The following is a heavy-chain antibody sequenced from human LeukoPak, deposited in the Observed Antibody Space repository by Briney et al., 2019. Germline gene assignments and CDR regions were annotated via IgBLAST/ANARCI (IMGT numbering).Heavy chain of an antibody. V-gene: IGHV4-30-2*01. D-gene: IGHD1-26*01. CDR3: ARDRGGSYSADFDY. Sequence: SETLSLTCTVSGGSISSSGYYWSWMRQPPGKGLEWIGYIYHSGSTYYNPSLKSRVTISVDRSKNQFSLKLSSVTAADTAVYYCARDRGGSYSADFDYWGQGTLVTFSS. CDR1: GGSISSSGYY. CDR2: IYHSGST. J-gene: IGHJ4*02.